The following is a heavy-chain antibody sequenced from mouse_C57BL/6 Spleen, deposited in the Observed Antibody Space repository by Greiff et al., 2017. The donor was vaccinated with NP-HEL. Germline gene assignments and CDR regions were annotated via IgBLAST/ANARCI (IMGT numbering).Heavy chain of an antibody. CDR3: TRSDYYGSRDYYFDY. V-gene: IGHV1-15*01. CDR1: GYTFTDYE. D-gene: IGHD1-1*01. J-gene: IGHJ2*01. Sequence: VKLVESGAELVRPGASVTLSCKASGYTFTDYEMHWVKQTPVHGLEWIGAIDPETGGTAYNQKFKGKAILTADKSSSTAYMELRSLTSEDSAVYYCTRSDYYGSRDYYFDYWGQGTTLTVSS. CDR2: IDPETGGT.